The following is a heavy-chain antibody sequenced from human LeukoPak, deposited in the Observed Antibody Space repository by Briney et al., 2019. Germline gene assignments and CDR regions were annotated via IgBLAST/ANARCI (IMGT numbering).Heavy chain of an antibody. CDR3: AKDAGVTGDNYFDS. D-gene: IGHD2-21*02. V-gene: IGHV3-30*18. Sequence: GGSLRLSCTASGFSITTYGLHWVRQAPGKGLEWVAVISYNAINRFYGDSVKGRFTIARDTSTNTVFLQMDSLRVEDTAVYYCAKDAGVTGDNYFDSWGRGSLVTVSS. CDR2: ISYNAINR. J-gene: IGHJ4*02. CDR1: GFSITTYG.